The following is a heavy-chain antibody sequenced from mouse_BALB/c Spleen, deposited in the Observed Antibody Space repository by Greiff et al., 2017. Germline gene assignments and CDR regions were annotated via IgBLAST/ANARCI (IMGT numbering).Heavy chain of an antibody. D-gene: IGHD2-13*01. CDR3: ARRIYYDDLYYFDY. CDR2: INPNNGGT. CDR1: GYTFTDYN. J-gene: IGHJ2*01. V-gene: IGHV1-18*01. Sequence: EVQLVESGPELVKPGASVKIPCKASGYTFTDYNMDWVKQSHGKSLEWIGDINPNNGGTIYNQKFKGKATLTVDKSSSTAYMELRSLTSEDTAVYYCARRIYYDDLYYFDYWGQGTTLTVSS.